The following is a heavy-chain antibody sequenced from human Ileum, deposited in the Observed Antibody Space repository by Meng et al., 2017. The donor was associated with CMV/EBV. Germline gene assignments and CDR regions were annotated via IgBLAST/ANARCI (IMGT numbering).Heavy chain of an antibody. Sequence: VSCKTSGYPFPASPIPWARQAPGQGLEWMGRINTNSGDTYYAQKFQGRVTMTRDTSINTAYMELSGLKSDDTAIYYCARDYWGSDYWGQGTLVTVSS. CDR2: INTNSGDT. D-gene: IGHD3-16*01. J-gene: IGHJ4*02. CDR1: GYPFPASP. V-gene: IGHV1-2*06. CDR3: ARDYWGSDY.